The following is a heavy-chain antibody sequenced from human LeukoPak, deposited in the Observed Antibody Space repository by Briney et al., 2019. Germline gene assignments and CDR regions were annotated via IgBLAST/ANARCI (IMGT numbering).Heavy chain of an antibody. D-gene: IGHD1-14*01. Sequence: TGGSLRLSCAASGFTFSSHAMNWVRQAPGKGLEWVSVVGGSRAYTHYADSVKGRFTISGDNSKNTLYLQMSSLRAEDTAVYYCVKEAGGFDFWGQGTLVTVSP. J-gene: IGHJ4*02. CDR2: VGGSRAYT. CDR3: VKEAGGFDF. V-gene: IGHV3-23*01. CDR1: GFTFSSHA.